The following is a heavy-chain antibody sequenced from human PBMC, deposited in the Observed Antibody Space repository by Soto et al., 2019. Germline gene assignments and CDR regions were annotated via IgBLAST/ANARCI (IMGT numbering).Heavy chain of an antibody. CDR1: GGSISSGGYY. D-gene: IGHD3-9*01. V-gene: IGHV4-31*03. Sequence: QVQLQESGPGLVKPSQTLSLTCTVSGGSISSGGYYWRWIRQHPGKGLEWFGYIYYSGRTYYNPSLKSRVTNSVDTSKNPFSLKLSSGTAADTAVYYCARALLVDDTDFFDIWVQWTMVTVSS. J-gene: IGHJ3*02. CDR3: ARALLVDDTDFFDI. CDR2: IYYSGRT.